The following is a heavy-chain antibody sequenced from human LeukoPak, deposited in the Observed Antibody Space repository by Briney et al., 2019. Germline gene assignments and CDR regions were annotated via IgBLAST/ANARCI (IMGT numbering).Heavy chain of an antibody. J-gene: IGHJ4*02. D-gene: IGHD2-8*01. CDR3: TTDRRMLNDY. CDR2: IRSKAYGGTT. CDR1: GFTFGDYA. Sequence: PGRSLRLSCTASGFTFGDYAMSWFRQAPGKGLEWVGFIRSKAYGGTTEYAASVKGRFTISRDDSKNTLYLQMNSLKTEDTAVYYCTTDRRMLNDYWGQGTLVTVSS. V-gene: IGHV3-49*03.